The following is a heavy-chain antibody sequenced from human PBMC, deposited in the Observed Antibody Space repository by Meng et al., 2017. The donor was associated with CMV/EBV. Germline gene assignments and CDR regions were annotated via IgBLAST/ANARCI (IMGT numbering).Heavy chain of an antibody. CDR3: ARDDDTCSSTSCYWFEPGHYYGMDV. V-gene: IGHV1-18*01. CDR2: ISAYNGNT. Sequence: WVRQAPGQGLEWMGWISAYNGNTNYAQKLQGRVTMTTDTSTSTAYMELRSLRSDDTAVYYCARDDDTCSSTSCYWFEPGHYYGMDVWGQGNPGHRLL. J-gene: IGHJ6*02. D-gene: IGHD2-2*01.